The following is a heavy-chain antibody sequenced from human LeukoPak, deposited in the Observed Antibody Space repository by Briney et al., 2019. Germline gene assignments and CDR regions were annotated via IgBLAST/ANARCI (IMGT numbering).Heavy chain of an antibody. D-gene: IGHD3-22*01. CDR2: INPSGGST. Sequence: GASVKVSCKASGYTFTSYYMHWVRQAPGQGLEWMGIINPSGGSTSYAQKFQGRVTMTRDTSTSTVYMELSSLKSDDTAVYYCARDMIDGSGYYSPIVFDIWGQGTMVTVSS. CDR1: GYTFTSYY. V-gene: IGHV1-46*01. J-gene: IGHJ3*02. CDR3: ARDMIDGSGYYSPIVFDI.